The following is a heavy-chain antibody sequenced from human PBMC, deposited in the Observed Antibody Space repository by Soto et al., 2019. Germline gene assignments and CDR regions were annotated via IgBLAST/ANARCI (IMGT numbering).Heavy chain of an antibody. CDR3: AKGWNSGYDLGVEY. V-gene: IGHV3-9*01. D-gene: IGHD5-12*01. CDR2: ISWNSGSI. J-gene: IGHJ4*02. CDR1: GFTLSGYA. Sequence: GGSLRLSCAASGFTLSGYAMYWVRQAPGKGLEWVSGISWNSGSIGYADSVKGRFTISRDNAKNSLYLQMNSLRAEDTALYYCAKGWNSGYDLGVEYWGQGTLVTVSS.